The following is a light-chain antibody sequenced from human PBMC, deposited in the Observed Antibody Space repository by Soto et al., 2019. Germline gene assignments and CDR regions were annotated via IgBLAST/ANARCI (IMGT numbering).Light chain of an antibody. V-gene: IGKV2-30*01. CDR2: KVS. Sequence: DVVLTQSPLSLAVSLGQPASISCRSSESLAYSDGESYLHWFHQRPGQSPRHLISKVSDRDSGGPDRFSGSGSDTEFTLKISRVEAEHVGVYYCMQGTPWPPAFGQGKRLEIK. J-gene: IGKJ5*01. CDR1: ESLAYSDGESY. CDR3: MQGTPWPPA.